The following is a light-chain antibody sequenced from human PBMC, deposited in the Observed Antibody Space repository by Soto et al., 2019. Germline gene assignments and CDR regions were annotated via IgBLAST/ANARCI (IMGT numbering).Light chain of an antibody. V-gene: IGKV3-11*01. CDR1: QSVSSS. CDR2: DAS. J-gene: IGKJ5*01. CDR3: QQRSNWPIT. Sequence: EIVLTQSPATLSLSPGERATLSCRASQSVSSSLAWYQQKPGQAPRLLIYDASNRATGIPARFSGSGSGTDFTLTISSLEPEDFAVYYCQQRSNWPITFSQGTRLEIK.